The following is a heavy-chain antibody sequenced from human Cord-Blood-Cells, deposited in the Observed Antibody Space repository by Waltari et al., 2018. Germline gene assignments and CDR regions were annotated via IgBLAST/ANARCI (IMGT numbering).Heavy chain of an antibody. J-gene: IGHJ4*02. CDR2: IIPILGTA. CDR1: GGTISSYA. D-gene: IGHD6-6*01. Sequence: QVQLVQSGAEVKKPGSSVKVSCKASGGTISSYAISWVRQAPGQGLEWMGEIIPILGTANYAQKFQGRVTITADESTSTAYMELSSLRSEDTAVYYCAREGIAARLGPDYWGQGTLVTVSS. V-gene: IGHV1-69*01. CDR3: AREGIAARLGPDY.